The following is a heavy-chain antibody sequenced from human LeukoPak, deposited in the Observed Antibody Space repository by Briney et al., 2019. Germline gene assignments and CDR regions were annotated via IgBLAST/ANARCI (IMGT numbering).Heavy chain of an antibody. Sequence: SETLSLTCAVYGGSFSGYYWSWIRQPPGKGLEWIGEINHSGSTNYNPSLKCRVTISVDTSKNQFSLKLSSVTAADTAVYYCARVNGIVSFWGQGTLVAVSS. CDR3: ARVNGIVSF. V-gene: IGHV4-34*01. D-gene: IGHD2/OR15-2a*01. J-gene: IGHJ4*02. CDR2: INHSGST. CDR1: GGSFSGYY.